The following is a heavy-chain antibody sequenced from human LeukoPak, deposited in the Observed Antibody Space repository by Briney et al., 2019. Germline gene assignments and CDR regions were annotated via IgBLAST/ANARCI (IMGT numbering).Heavy chain of an antibody. Sequence: GASVKVSCKASGYTFTGYYMHWVRQAPGQGLEWMGWINPNSGGTNYAQKFQGRVTMTRDTSISTAYMELSSLRYEDTAVYYCARGRGYDRTGYVYYFDFWGQGTLVTVSS. V-gene: IGHV1-2*02. J-gene: IGHJ4*02. D-gene: IGHD3-22*01. CDR3: ARGRGYDRTGYVYYFDF. CDR2: INPNSGGT. CDR1: GYTFTGYY.